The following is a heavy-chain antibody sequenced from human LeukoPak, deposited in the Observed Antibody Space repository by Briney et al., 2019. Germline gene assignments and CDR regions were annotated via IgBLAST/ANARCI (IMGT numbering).Heavy chain of an antibody. CDR2: IRYDGSNK. Sequence: SGGSLRLSCAASGFTFSIYGMHWVRQAPGKGLEWVAFIRYDGSNKYYADSVKGRFTISRDNSKNTLYLQMNSLRAEDTAVYYCAKKSRGYYYYMDVWGKGTTVTVSS. D-gene: IGHD5-24*01. CDR1: GFTFSIYG. CDR3: AKKSRGYYYYMDV. V-gene: IGHV3-30*02. J-gene: IGHJ6*03.